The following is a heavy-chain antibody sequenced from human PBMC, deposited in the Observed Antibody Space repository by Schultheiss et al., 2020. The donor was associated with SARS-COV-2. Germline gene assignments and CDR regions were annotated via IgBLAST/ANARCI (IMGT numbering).Heavy chain of an antibody. Sequence: GGSLRLSCAASGFTFSSYWMHWVRQAPGKGLVWVSRINSDGSSTSYADSVKGRFTISRDNAKNTLYLQMNSLRAEDTAVYYCARVSVIGYGDWDLGCWGQGTLVTVSS. CDR1: GFTFSSYW. J-gene: IGHJ4*02. V-gene: IGHV3-74*01. CDR3: ARVSVIGYGDWDLGC. CDR2: INSDGSST. D-gene: IGHD2-21*02.